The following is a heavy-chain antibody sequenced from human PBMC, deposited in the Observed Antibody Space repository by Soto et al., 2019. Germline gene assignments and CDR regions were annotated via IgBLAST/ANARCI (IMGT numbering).Heavy chain of an antibody. CDR1: GFTFSSYA. V-gene: IGHV3-30-3*01. CDR3: ARAVVVNLN. D-gene: IGHD3-22*01. CDR2: ISYDGSNK. J-gene: IGHJ4*02. Sequence: GGSLRLSCAASGFTFSSYAMHWVRQAPGKGLEWVAVISYDGSNKYYADSVKGRFTISRDNSKNTLYLQMNSLRAEDTAVYYCARAVVVNLNWGQGTLVTVSS.